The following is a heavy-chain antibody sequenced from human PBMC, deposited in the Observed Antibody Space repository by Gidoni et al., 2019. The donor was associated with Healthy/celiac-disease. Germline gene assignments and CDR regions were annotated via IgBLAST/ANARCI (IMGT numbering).Heavy chain of an antibody. CDR2: ISGSGGST. CDR1: GFTFSSYA. V-gene: IGHV3-23*01. J-gene: IGHJ3*02. CDR3: AKSLWVAATHDAFDI. D-gene: IGHD2-15*01. Sequence: EVQLLESGGGLVQPGGSLRLSFAASGFTFSSYAMSWVRQAPGKGLEWVSAISGSGGSTYDADSVKGRFNISRDNSKNTLYLQMNSLRAEDTAVYYCAKSLWVAATHDAFDIWGQGTMVTVSS.